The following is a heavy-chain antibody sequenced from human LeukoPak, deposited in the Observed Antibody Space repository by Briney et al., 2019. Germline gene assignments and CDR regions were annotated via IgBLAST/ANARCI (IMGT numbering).Heavy chain of an antibody. J-gene: IGHJ4*02. V-gene: IGHV3-15*01. D-gene: IGHD5-18*01. CDR1: GFTFSKAW. CDR2: IKSKSDGGTT. Sequence: GGSLRLSCAASGFTFSKAWMSWVRQAPGKGLEWVGRIKSKSDGGTTDYAAPVRGRFTISRDDAKNTPYMQMNSLKTEDTAVYYCTTDFRRGYTYGNHDYWGQGTLVTVSS. CDR3: TTDFRRGYTYGNHDY.